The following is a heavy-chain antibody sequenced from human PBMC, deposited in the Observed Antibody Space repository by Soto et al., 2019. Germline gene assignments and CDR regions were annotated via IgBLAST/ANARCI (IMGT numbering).Heavy chain of an antibody. Sequence: QVQLVQSGAEVKRAGASVKVSCKASGYTFSSYGLSWVRQAPGQGLEWMGWISDYNGNTHYAQKFKGRVIMTTDTSTRTAYMGLRSLRSDDTAVYFCAREGYYSGSGTYSPPRYYGMDVWGQGTTVTVSS. CDR2: ISDYNGNT. V-gene: IGHV1-18*01. D-gene: IGHD3-10*01. J-gene: IGHJ6*02. CDR1: GYTFSSYG. CDR3: AREGYYSGSGTYSPPRYYGMDV.